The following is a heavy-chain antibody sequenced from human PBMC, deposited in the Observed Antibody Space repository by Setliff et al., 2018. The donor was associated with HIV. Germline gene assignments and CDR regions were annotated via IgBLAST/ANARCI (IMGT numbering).Heavy chain of an antibody. D-gene: IGHD3-22*01. J-gene: IGHJ4*02. CDR1: GGSISSGGHY. CDR2: IHYSGST. Sequence: SETLSLTCTVSGGSISSGGHYWSWIRQSPGKGLEWIGYIHYSGSTYFNPSLKSRVSISTDTSKNQFSLKLTSVTAADTAVYYCASRDTSRYFDDYWGQGTLVTSPQ. V-gene: IGHV4-30-4*08. CDR3: ASRDTSRYFDDY.